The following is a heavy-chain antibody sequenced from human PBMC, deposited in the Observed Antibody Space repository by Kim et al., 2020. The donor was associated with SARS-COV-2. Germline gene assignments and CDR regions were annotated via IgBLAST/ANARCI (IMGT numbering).Heavy chain of an antibody. J-gene: IGHJ5*02. D-gene: IGHD4-17*01. V-gene: IGHV4-31*02. CDR3: ARVPRSYGDWFDP. Sequence: NPSLKSRVTISVDTSKNQFSLKLSSVTAADTAVYYCARVPRSYGDWFDPWGQGTLVTVSS.